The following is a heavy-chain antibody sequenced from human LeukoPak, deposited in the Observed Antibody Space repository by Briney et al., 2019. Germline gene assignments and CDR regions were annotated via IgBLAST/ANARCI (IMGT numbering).Heavy chain of an antibody. Sequence: ASVKVSCKVSGYTLTELSMHWVRQAPGKGLEWMGGFDPEDGETIYAQKFQGRVTMTEDTSTDTAYMELSSLRSEDTAVYYCARSGSYLEWFDPWGQGTLVTVSS. D-gene: IGHD1-26*01. CDR3: ARSGSYLEWFDP. J-gene: IGHJ5*02. CDR1: GYTLTELS. V-gene: IGHV1-24*01. CDR2: FDPEDGET.